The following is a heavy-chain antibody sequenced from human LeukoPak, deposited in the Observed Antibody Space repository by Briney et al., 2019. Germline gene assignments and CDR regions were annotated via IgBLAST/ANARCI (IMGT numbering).Heavy chain of an antibody. Sequence: GRSLRLSCAASGFTFSSYAMTWVRQAPGKGLEWVSVISGSGGITYYADSVKGRFTISRDNSKNTLYVQMNSLRAEDTAVYYCAKISGYNYDGWFDPWGQGTLVTVSS. CDR1: GFTFSSYA. J-gene: IGHJ5*02. D-gene: IGHD5-18*01. CDR2: ISGSGGIT. V-gene: IGHV3-23*01. CDR3: AKISGYNYDGWFDP.